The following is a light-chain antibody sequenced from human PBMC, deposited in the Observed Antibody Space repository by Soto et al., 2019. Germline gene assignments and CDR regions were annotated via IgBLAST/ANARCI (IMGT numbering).Light chain of an antibody. J-gene: IGKJ2*01. Sequence: EIVMTQSPATLSVSPGERATLSCRASQSVSSNLAWYQQKPGQAPRLLIYGASTRATGIPARFSGSRSGTEFSLTIRSLQSEDFAVYYCQQYNNWTPYTFGQGTKLDIK. CDR1: QSVSSN. CDR3: QQYNNWTPYT. CDR2: GAS. V-gene: IGKV3-15*01.